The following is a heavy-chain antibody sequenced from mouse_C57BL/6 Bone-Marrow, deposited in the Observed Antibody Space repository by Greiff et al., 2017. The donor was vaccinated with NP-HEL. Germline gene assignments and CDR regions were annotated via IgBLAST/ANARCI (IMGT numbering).Heavy chain of an antibody. CDR2: IDPNSGGT. V-gene: IGHV1-72*01. CDR1: GYTFTSYW. D-gene: IGHD1-1*01. Sequence: QVQLQQPGAELVKPGASVKLSCKASGYTFTSYWMHWVKQRPGRGLEWIGRIDPNSGGTKYNENVKSKATLTVDKPSSTAYMQLSSLTSEDSAVYYCARGYYGSSYDAMDYWGQGTSVTVSS. CDR3: ARGYYGSSYDAMDY. J-gene: IGHJ4*01.